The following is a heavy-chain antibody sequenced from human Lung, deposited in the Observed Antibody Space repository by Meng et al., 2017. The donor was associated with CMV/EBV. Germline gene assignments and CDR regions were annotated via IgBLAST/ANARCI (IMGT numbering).Heavy chain of an antibody. J-gene: IGHJ3*02. Sequence: GESLKISCAASGFTFSGHAMSWVRQAPGKGLEWVSSISASGASTYYADSVKGRFTISRDNSKNTLYSQMNSPRAEDTALYYCAKVTWGILSAFDIWGQGTMVTVSS. V-gene: IGHV3-23*01. D-gene: IGHD6-13*01. CDR2: ISASGAST. CDR1: GFTFSGHA. CDR3: AKVTWGILSAFDI.